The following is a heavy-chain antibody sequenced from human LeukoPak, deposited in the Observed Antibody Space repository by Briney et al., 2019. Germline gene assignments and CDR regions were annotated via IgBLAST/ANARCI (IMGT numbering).Heavy chain of an antibody. J-gene: IGHJ4*02. CDR2: IYYSGST. Sequence: SETLSLTCTVSGGSISSSSYYWGWIRQPPGKGLEWIGSIYYSGSTYYNPSLKSRVTISVDTSKNQFSLKLSSVTAADTAVYYCARQLYSSWYFLLDYWGQGTLVTVSS. CDR3: ARQLYSSWYFLLDY. D-gene: IGHD2-15*01. V-gene: IGHV4-39*01. CDR1: GGSISSSSYY.